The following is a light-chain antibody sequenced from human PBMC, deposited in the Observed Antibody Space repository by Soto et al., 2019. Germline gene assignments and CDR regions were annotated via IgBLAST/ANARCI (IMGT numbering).Light chain of an antibody. CDR3: QQYGSSWT. Sequence: EIVMAQSPSTLSLSPVERVTLSCRASQSVSSRLAWYQQKPGQSPRLLIYGASTRATGIPDRFSGSGSGTDFTLTISRLEPEDFAVYYCQQYGSSWTFGQGTKVDIK. CDR2: GAS. CDR1: QSVSSR. J-gene: IGKJ1*01. V-gene: IGKV3-20*01.